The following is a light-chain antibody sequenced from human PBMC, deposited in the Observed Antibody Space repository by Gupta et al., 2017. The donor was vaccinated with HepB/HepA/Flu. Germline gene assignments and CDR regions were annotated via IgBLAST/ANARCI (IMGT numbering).Light chain of an antibody. CDR1: QNIGSS. Sequence: IVLTQSPDFQSVTPKEKVTITCRASQNIGSSLHWYQQKPDQSPKLLIKYSSQSISGVTSRFSGSGSGTDFTLTINGLEAEDVAAYYCYQSRSLPRTFGQGTKVEIK. CDR2: YSS. J-gene: IGKJ1*01. CDR3: YQSRSLPRT. V-gene: IGKV6D-21*02.